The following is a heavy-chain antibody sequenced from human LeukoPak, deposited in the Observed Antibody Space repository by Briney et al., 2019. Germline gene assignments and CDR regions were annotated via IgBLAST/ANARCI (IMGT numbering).Heavy chain of an antibody. Sequence: SSETLSLTCSVSGDSINSYYWSWIRQPPGKGLEWIGYIYYTGSTDYNPSLKSRVTISVDTSKNQFSLKLSSVTAADTAVYYCARGGSTLHSAGGHDIEFYYYYYMDVWGKGTTVTISS. J-gene: IGHJ6*03. D-gene: IGHD3-9*01. CDR3: ARGGSTLHSAGGHDIEFYYYYYMDV. CDR2: IYYTGST. CDR1: GDSINSYY. V-gene: IGHV4-59*01.